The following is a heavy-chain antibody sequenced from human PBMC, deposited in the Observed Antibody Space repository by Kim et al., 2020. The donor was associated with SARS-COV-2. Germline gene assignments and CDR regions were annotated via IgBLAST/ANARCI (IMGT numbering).Heavy chain of an antibody. J-gene: IGHJ5*02. V-gene: IGHV4-34*01. CDR3: AREGPFIAAAAPVNWFDP. Sequence: SETLSLTCAVYGGSFSGYYWSWIRQPPGKGLEWIGEINHSGSTNYNPSLKSRVTISVDTSKNQFSLKLSSLTAADTAVYYCAREGPFIAAAAPVNWFDP. CDR2: INHSGST. D-gene: IGHD6-13*01. CDR1: GGSFSGYY.